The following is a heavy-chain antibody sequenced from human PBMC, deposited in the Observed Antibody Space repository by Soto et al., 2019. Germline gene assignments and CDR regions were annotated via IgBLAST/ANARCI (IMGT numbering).Heavy chain of an antibody. D-gene: IGHD3-10*01. CDR2: INHSGST. J-gene: IGHJ4*02. Sequence: VQLQQWGAGLLKHSETLSLTCAVYGGSFSGYYWSWIRQPPGKGLEWSGEINHSGSTNYNPSLKSRVTISVDTSKNQFSLKLSSVTAADTAVYYCARGPRITMVRGVRTLDYWGQGTLVTVSS. CDR1: GGSFSGYY. CDR3: ARGPRITMVRGVRTLDY. V-gene: IGHV4-34*01.